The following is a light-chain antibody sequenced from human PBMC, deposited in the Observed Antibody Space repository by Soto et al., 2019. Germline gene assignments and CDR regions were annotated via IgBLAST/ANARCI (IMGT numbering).Light chain of an antibody. CDR3: QQYNNWPRT. CDR1: QSVRRY. V-gene: IGKV3-15*01. J-gene: IGKJ1*01. Sequence: EIVLTQSPATLSLSPGERATLSCRASQSVRRYLAWYQQKPGQAPRLLIYGASTRATGIPARFSGSGSGTEFTLTISSLQSEDFAVYYCQQYNNWPRTFGQGTKVDNK. CDR2: GAS.